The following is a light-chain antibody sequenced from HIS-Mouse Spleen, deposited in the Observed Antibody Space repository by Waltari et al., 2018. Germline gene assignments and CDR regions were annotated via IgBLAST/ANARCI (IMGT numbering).Light chain of an antibody. V-gene: IGLV3-21*03. CDR2: DDS. CDR1: NIGRKS. Sequence: SYVLTHPPSVSVAPGKTARITRGGNNIGRKSAHWYQQKPGQAPVLVVYDDSDRPSGIPERFSGSNSGNTATLTICRVEAGDEADYYCQVWDSSSDHVVFGGGTKLTVL. J-gene: IGLJ2*01. CDR3: QVWDSSSDHVV.